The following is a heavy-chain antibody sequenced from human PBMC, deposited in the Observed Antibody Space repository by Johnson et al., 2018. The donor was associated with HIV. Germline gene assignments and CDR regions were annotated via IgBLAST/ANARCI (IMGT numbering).Heavy chain of an antibody. J-gene: IGHJ3*02. V-gene: IGHV3-15*01. D-gene: IGHD1-1*01. CDR1: GFTFSNAW. CDR3: ARATTPHDAFDI. CDR2: IKSKTDGGTK. Sequence: VQLVESGGGLVKPGGTLRLSCAASGFTFSNAWMSWVRQAPGKGREWVGRIKSKTDGGTKDYAAPVTGRFTISRDNSKNTLYLQLNSLRAEDTAVYYCARATTPHDAFDIWGQGTMVTVSS.